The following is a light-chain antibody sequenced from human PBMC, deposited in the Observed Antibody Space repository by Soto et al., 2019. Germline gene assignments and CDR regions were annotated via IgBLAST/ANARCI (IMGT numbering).Light chain of an antibody. Sequence: QSVLTQPASVSGSPGQSITISCTGTSSDVGNYNLVTWCQQHPGKAPKLMIYEVSKRPSRVSNRFSGSKSGNTASLTISGLQAEDEADYYCCSYAGSSTCVFGTGTKVTVL. V-gene: IGLV2-23*02. CDR1: SSDVGNYNL. J-gene: IGLJ1*01. CDR3: CSYAGSSTCV. CDR2: EVS.